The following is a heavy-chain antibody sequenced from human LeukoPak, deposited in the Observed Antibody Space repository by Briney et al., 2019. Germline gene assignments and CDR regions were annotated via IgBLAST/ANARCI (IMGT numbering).Heavy chain of an antibody. CDR1: GYTFTSYG. D-gene: IGHD3-22*01. CDR2: ISAYNGNT. Sequence: ASVKVSCKASGYTFTSYGISWVRQAPGQGLEWMGWISAYNGNTNYAQKLQGRVTMTTDTSTSTAYMELRRLRSDDPAVYYCARDPASYYYDSSGRYYYYGMDVWGQGTTVTVSS. J-gene: IGHJ6*02. CDR3: ARDPASYYYDSSGRYYYYGMDV. V-gene: IGHV1-18*01.